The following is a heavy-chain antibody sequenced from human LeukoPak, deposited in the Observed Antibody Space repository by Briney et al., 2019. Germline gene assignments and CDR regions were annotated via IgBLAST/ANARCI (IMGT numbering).Heavy chain of an antibody. CDR3: ASNTGTVFDY. Sequence: SETLSLTCTVSGGSISTCNYYWGWIRQPPGKGLEWIGNIFYSGSTYYGPSLKSRLTISLDTSRNQFSLKLNSVTAADTAVYYCASNTGTVFDYWGQGALVTVSS. CDR1: GGSISTCNYY. D-gene: IGHD7-27*01. V-gene: IGHV4-39*07. CDR2: IFYSGST. J-gene: IGHJ4*02.